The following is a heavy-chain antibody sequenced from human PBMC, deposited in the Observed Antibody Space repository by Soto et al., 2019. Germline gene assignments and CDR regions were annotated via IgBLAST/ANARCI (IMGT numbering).Heavy chain of an antibody. CDR2: ISQSGAT. Sequence: TLSPTCAASGDSITSGDYSWSWIRQPPRKVLEWLGYISQSGATYYNPSLERRVTISMDTSKNAFSLNLSSVTADDTAVYYCARGILNIEEMLSAFYFVSRCPGTIDP. V-gene: IGHV4-30-2*01. CDR3: ARGILNIEEMLSAFYFVSRCPGTIDP. CDR1: GDSITSGDYS. J-gene: IGHJ5*02. D-gene: IGHD3-9*01.